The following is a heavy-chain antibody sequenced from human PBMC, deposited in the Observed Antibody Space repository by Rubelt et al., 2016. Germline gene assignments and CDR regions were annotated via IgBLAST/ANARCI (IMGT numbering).Heavy chain of an antibody. CDR3: ARARSTGVGGRGFFDS. V-gene: IGHV4-38-2*02. J-gene: IGHJ5*01. CDR2: ISHSGST. D-gene: IGHD1-1*01. CDR1: GYSITKGFH. Sequence: QVQLQESGPGLVKPSETLSLTCTVSGYSITKGFHWGWIRQPPGKGLEWIGSISHSGSTYYNPSLKSRVPVSVDTSKNQFSRGLYSVTAADTAVYYCARARSTGVGGRGFFDSWGQGTLVTVSS.